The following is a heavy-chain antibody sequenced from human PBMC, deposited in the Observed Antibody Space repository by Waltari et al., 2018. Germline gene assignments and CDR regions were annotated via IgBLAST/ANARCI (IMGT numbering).Heavy chain of an antibody. V-gene: IGHV3-74*01. CDR2: IKHDGTGT. CDR3: GRGYNDRRLDY. J-gene: IGHJ4*02. Sequence: VQLVESGGGLVQPGGSLRVSCEVSGFTFSNYSLHCVRQVPGKGLVWVSRIKHDGTGTIYADSVQGRFTISRDNAKNTLYLQLNSLRGEDTAVYYCGRGYNDRRLDYWGQGTLVTVSS. CDR1: GFTFSNYS. D-gene: IGHD1-1*01.